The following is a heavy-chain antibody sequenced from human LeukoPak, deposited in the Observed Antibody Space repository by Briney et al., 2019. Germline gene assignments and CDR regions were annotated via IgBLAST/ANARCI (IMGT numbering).Heavy chain of an antibody. V-gene: IGHV3-74*01. CDR3: LIYVYGSRDQ. Sequence: GGSLRLSCAASGFTFSNYMMHWVRQAPGKGLVWVSRIKSDGITITYADSVKGRFTISRDNAKNTLYLQVNSLRAEDTAVYYCLIYVYGSRDQGGQGTLVTVSS. J-gene: IGHJ4*02. CDR1: GFTFSNYM. D-gene: IGHD3-16*01. CDR2: IKSDGITI.